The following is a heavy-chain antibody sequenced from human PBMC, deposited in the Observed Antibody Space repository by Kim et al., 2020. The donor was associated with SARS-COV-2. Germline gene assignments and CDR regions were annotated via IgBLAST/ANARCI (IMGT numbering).Heavy chain of an antibody. CDR1: GGSISSGGYY. V-gene: IGHV4-31*03. CDR3: ARLLMATISGSLYYFDY. D-gene: IGHD5-12*01. Sequence: SETLSLTCTVSGGSISSGGYYWSWIRQHPGKGLEWIGYIYYSGSTYYNPSLKSRVTISVDTSKNQFSLKLSSVTAADTAVYYCARLLMATISGSLYYFDYWGQGTLVTVSS. CDR2: IYYSGST. J-gene: IGHJ4*02.